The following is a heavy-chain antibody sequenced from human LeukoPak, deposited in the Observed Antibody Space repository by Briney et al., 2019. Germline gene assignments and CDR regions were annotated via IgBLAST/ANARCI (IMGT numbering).Heavy chain of an antibody. CDR2: IYYSRST. V-gene: IGHV4-39*01. D-gene: IGHD4-17*01. Sequence: SDTLSLTRTVSGRSISSYYWSWLRQPPGKGLEWIGSIYYSRSTYYNPSLKRRITISVDTSKNQFSLKLSSVTAADTAVYYCARVPTVTFFDYWGQGTLVTVSS. CDR1: GRSISSYY. J-gene: IGHJ4*02. CDR3: ARVPTVTFFDY.